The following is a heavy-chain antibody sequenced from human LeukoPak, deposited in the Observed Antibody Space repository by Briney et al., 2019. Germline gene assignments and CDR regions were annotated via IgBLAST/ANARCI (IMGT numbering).Heavy chain of an antibody. CDR1: GGTVSSYA. V-gene: IGHV1-69*13. D-gene: IGHD3-16*02. Sequence: ASVKVSCKASGGTVSSYAISWVRQAPGQGLEWVGGIIPIFGTANYAQKFQGRVTITADESTSTAYMELSSLRSEDTAVYYCARSYDYVWGSYRYIGYFDYWGQGTLVTVSS. CDR2: IIPIFGTA. J-gene: IGHJ4*02. CDR3: ARSYDYVWGSYRYIGYFDY.